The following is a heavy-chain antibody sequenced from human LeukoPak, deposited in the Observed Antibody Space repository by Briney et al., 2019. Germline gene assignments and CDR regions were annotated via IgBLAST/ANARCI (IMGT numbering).Heavy chain of an antibody. CDR3: ARDNRGYDYVWGSYLDY. D-gene: IGHD3-16*02. CDR1: GYTFTGYY. J-gene: IGHJ4*02. CDR2: INPNSGGT. Sequence: ATVKVSCKASGYTFTGYYMHWVRLAPGQGLEWMGWINPNSGGTNYAQKFQGRVTMTRDTSISTAYMELSRLRSDDTAVYYCARDNRGYDYVWGSYLDYWGQGTLVTVSS. V-gene: IGHV1-2*02.